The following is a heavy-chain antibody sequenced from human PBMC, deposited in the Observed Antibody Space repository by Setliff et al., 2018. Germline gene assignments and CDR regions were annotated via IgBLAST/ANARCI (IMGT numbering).Heavy chain of an antibody. CDR3: ARDPHFDS. CDR1: GFPFSDYW. J-gene: IGHJ4*02. V-gene: IGHV3-7*01. CDR2: IGGDGTLK. Sequence: GSLRLSCVASGFPFSDYWMSWVRQAPGKGLEWLANIGGDGTLKYYADSVKGRFTISRDNTKNSLYLQVNSLRAEDTAVYYCARDPHFDSWGQGTLVTVSS.